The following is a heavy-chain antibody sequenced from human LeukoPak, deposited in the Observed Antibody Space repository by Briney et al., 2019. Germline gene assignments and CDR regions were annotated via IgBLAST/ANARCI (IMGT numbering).Heavy chain of an antibody. V-gene: IGHV1-2*02. Sequence: GASVQVTCKACGCTFIGYYLHWVRQATGQGVEWMVWSNSNSGGTNYDQKFLGSVTMTWSTTISTAYMELNSLETDDTAGDYCARGGSYRVVDPWGQGTLVTVSS. CDR3: ARGGSYRVVDP. D-gene: IGHD1-26*01. CDR2: SNSNSGGT. J-gene: IGHJ5*02. CDR1: GCTFIGYY.